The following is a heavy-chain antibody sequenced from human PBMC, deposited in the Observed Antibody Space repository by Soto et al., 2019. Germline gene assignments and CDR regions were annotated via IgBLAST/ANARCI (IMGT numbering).Heavy chain of an antibody. J-gene: IGHJ5*01. CDR1: GDSIYTVDYF. Sequence: SETLSLTCSVSGDSIYTVDYFWAWIRQPPGQALEYIGYIYKSATTYYNPSFESRVAISLDTSKSQFSLNVTSVTAADTAVYFCARGRYCLTGRCFPNWFDSWGQGTLVTVSS. CDR3: ARGRYCLTGRCFPNWFDS. V-gene: IGHV4-30-4*08. D-gene: IGHD2-15*01. CDR2: IYKSATT.